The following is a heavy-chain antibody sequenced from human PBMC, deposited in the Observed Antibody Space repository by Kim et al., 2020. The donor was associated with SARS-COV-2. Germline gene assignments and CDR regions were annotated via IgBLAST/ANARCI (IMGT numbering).Heavy chain of an antibody. CDR1: GFTFSEIW. V-gene: IGHV3-15*01. J-gene: IGHJ4*02. Sequence: GGSLRLSCAASGFTFSEIWMNWVRQAPGKGLEWVGRIRSKTGGGTAAYAAPVKGRFTISRDDSKNPLYLQMNSLKTEDTAVYYGITEGIEVPNSRLDHWGAGTLVTVSS. D-gene: IGHD6-19*01. CDR2: IRSKTGGGTA. CDR3: ITEGIEVPNSRLDH.